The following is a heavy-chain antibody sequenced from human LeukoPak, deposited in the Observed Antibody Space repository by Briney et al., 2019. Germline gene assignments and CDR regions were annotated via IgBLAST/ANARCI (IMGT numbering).Heavy chain of an antibody. CDR2: INPSGGST. Sequence: ASVKVSCKASGYTFTSYYMHWLRQAPGQGLEWMGIINPSGGSTSYAQKFQGRVTMTRDTSTSTVYMELSSLRSEDPAVYYCASDRTKGIAAAGIDYWGQGTMVTVSS. J-gene: IGHJ4*02. D-gene: IGHD6-13*01. CDR1: GYTFTSYY. CDR3: ASDRTKGIAAAGIDY. V-gene: IGHV1-46*01.